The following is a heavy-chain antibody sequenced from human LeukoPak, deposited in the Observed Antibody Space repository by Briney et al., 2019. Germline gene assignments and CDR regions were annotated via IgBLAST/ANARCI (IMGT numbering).Heavy chain of an antibody. CDR2: ISSSGSTM. CDR1: GFTFSSYE. CDR3: ATHTVTTHKGWFDP. V-gene: IGHV3-48*03. Sequence: GGSLRLSCAASGFTFSSYEMNWVRQAPGKGLEWVSYISSSGSTMYYADSVKGRFTISRGNSKNTLYLQMNSLRAEDTAVYYCATHTVTTHKGWFDPWGQGTLVTVSS. D-gene: IGHD4-17*01. J-gene: IGHJ5*02.